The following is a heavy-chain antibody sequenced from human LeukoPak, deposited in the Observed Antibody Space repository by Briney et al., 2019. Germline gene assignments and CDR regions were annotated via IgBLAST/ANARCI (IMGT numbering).Heavy chain of an antibody. CDR2: INPNSGGT. CDR1: GYTFTGYY. V-gene: IGHV1-2*06. J-gene: IGHJ4*02. D-gene: IGHD6-19*01. Sequence: ASVKVSCKASGYTFTGYYMHWVRQAPGRGLEWTGRINPNSGGTNYAQKFQGRVTMTRDTSISTAYMELSRLRSDDTAVYYCATTGYSSGRTFDYWGQGTLVTVSS. CDR3: ATTGYSSGRTFDY.